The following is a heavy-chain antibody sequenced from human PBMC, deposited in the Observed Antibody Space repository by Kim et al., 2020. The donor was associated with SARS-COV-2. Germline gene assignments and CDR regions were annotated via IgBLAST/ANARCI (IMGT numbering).Heavy chain of an antibody. CDR1: GFAFGTHS. Sequence: GGSLRLSCAASGFAFGTHSMNWVRQAPGKGLEWVSSIGGTTNYIYYADSLKGRFTISRDNSKNSLYLQMDSLRAEDTAVYYCARGGYCSNNSCYFSFYALDVWGQGTTVTVSS. D-gene: IGHD2-2*01. V-gene: IGHV3-21*01. CDR3: ARGGYCSNNSCYFSFYALDV. J-gene: IGHJ6*02. CDR2: IGGTTNYI.